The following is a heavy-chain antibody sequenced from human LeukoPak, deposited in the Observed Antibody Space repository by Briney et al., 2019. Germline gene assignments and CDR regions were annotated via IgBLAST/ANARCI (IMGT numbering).Heavy chain of an antibody. CDR2: ISPTGRTT. D-gene: IGHD6-6*01. Sequence: PWGSLRLSCTASGFSFSGHWMHWARQLPGKGLVWVSRISPTGRTTSYADSVKGRFTVSRDNAKNTLYLQVNNLRAEDTAVYYRARGPNSNWSGLDFWGQGTLLTVSS. CDR1: GFSFSGHW. V-gene: IGHV3-74*01. CDR3: ARGPNSNWSGLDF. J-gene: IGHJ4*02.